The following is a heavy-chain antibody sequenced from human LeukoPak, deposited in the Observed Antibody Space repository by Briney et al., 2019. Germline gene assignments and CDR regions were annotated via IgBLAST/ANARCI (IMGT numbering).Heavy chain of an antibody. CDR3: AKGGSSTMVRGVIGYMDV. D-gene: IGHD3-10*01. Sequence: TGGSLRLSCAASGFTFSSYGMHWVRQAPGKGLEWVAVISYDGSNKYYADSVKGRFTISRDNSKNMLYLQMNSLRAEDTAVYYCAKGGSSTMVRGVIGYMDVWGKGTTVTISS. CDR1: GFTFSSYG. V-gene: IGHV3-30*18. CDR2: ISYDGSNK. J-gene: IGHJ6*03.